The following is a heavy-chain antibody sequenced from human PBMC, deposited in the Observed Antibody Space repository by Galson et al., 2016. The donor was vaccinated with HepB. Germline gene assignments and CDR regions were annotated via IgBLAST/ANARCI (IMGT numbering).Heavy chain of an antibody. CDR2: ISYDGSNK. J-gene: IGHJ4*02. D-gene: IGHD4-17*01. CDR3: AKVGDKYYFDY. Sequence: SLRLSCAASGFTFSSYGIHWVRQAPGKGLEWVAVISYDGSNKKYADSVKGRFTISRDNSKNTLYLQMNSLRAEDTAVYYCAKVGDKYYFDYWGQGILVTVSS. CDR1: GFTFSSYG. V-gene: IGHV3-30*18.